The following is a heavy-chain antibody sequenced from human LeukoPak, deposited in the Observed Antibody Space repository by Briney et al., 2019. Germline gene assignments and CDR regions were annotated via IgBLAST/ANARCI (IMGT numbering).Heavy chain of an antibody. CDR2: IFTSGNT. J-gene: IGHJ6*03. CDR1: GGSISNQY. Sequence: PSETLSLTCTVSGGSISNQYWAWIRQPAGKGLEWIGRIFTSGNTDSNPSLRSRVTISLDMIRNQFSLRLTSVTAADTAVYYCARGRGYYYYYMDVWGKGTTVTVSS. V-gene: IGHV4-4*07. CDR3: ARGRGYYYYYMDV. D-gene: IGHD3-16*01.